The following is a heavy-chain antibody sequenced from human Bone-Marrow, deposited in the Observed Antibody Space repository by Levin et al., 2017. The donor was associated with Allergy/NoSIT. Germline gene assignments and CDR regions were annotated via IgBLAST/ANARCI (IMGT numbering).Heavy chain of an antibody. Sequence: GESLKISCAASGFTFSSYGMHWVRQAPGKGLEWVAVISYDGSNKYYADSVKGRFTISRDNSKNTLYLQMNSLRAEDTAVYYCAKDERDYGYYYYYGMDVWGQGTTVTVSS. CDR2: ISYDGSNK. CDR3: AKDERDYGYYYYYGMDV. D-gene: IGHD4-17*01. V-gene: IGHV3-30*18. CDR1: GFTFSSYG. J-gene: IGHJ6*02.